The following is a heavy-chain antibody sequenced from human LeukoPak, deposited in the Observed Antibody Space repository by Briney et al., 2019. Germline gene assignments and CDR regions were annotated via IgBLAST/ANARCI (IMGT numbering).Heavy chain of an antibody. CDR3: ARDLRGAVAAAGTINDEIDY. Sequence: ASVKVSCKASGYTFTSYYMHWVRQAPGQGLEWMGLINPSGGNTRYAQKFQGRVTMTRDTSTSTVYMELSSLISEDTAVYYCARDLRGAVAAAGTINDEIDYWGQGTLVTVSS. D-gene: IGHD6-13*01. J-gene: IGHJ4*02. CDR1: GYTFTSYY. V-gene: IGHV1-46*01. CDR2: INPSGGNT.